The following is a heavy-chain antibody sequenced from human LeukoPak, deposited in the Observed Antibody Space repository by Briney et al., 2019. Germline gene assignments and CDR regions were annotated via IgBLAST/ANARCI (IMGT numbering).Heavy chain of an antibody. CDR1: GFTFSSYE. D-gene: IGHD3-22*01. V-gene: IGHV3-48*03. CDR3: ARAGVYYDSSGYYDPYYFDY. J-gene: IGHJ4*02. CDR2: ISSSGRTK. Sequence: GGSLRLSCAASGFTFSSYEMNWVRQAPGKGLEWVSYISSSGRTKYYADSVKGRFTISRDNSKNTLYLQMNSLRAEDTAVYYCARAGVYYDSSGYYDPYYFDYWGQGTLVTVSS.